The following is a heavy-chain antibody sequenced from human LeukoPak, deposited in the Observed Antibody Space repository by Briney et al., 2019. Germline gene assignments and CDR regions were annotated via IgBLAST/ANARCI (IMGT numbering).Heavy chain of an antibody. Sequence: PSETLSLTCTVSGGSISSYYWSWIRQPPGKGLEWIGYIYYSGSTNYNPSLKSRVTISVDTSKNQFSLKLSSVTAADTAVYYCARDAVTTGNYAFDIWGQGTMVTVSS. D-gene: IGHD4-17*01. J-gene: IGHJ3*02. CDR2: IYYSGST. V-gene: IGHV4-59*01. CDR1: GGSISSYY. CDR3: ARDAVTTGNYAFDI.